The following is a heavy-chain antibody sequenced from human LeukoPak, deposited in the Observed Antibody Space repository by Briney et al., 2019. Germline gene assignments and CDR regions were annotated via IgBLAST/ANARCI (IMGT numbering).Heavy chain of an antibody. CDR2: INHSGST. V-gene: IGHV4-34*01. D-gene: IGHD3-22*01. CDR3: ARDPDYYYDSSGSSY. CDR1: GGSFSGYY. Sequence: SETLSLTCAVYGGSFSGYYWSWIRQPPGKGLEWIGEINHSGSTNYNPSLKSRVTISVDTSENQFSLKLSSVTAADTAVYYCARDPDYYYDSSGSSYWGQGTLVTVSS. J-gene: IGHJ4*02.